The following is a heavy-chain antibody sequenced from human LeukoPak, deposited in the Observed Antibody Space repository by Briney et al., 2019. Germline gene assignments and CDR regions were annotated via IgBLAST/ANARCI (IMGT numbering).Heavy chain of an antibody. D-gene: IGHD3-10*01. Sequence: PSETLSLTCAVSGDSISSNSWWSWVRLPPGKGLEWIGEIYHSGSTNYNPSLKNRVTISVDTSKNQFSLKLSSVTAADTAVYYCARGIRITMVRGVIPTPVNWFDPWGQGTLVTVSS. V-gene: IGHV4-4*02. CDR1: GDSISSNSW. J-gene: IGHJ5*02. CDR2: IYHSGST. CDR3: ARGIRITMVRGVIPTPVNWFDP.